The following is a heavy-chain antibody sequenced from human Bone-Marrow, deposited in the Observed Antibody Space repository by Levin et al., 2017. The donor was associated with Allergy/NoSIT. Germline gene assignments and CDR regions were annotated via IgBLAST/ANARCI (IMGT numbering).Heavy chain of an antibody. CDR3: ARGVGGATFFGLSTTKWFDP. D-gene: IGHD3-3*01. J-gene: IGHJ5*02. V-gene: IGHV4-34*01. Sequence: KSSETLSLTCVVSGGAFSLHYWTWIRQRPGKGLEWIGEITHSGSTTYNPSLESRVTMSVDTTKKHFSLHLASVTASDTAIYYCARGVGGATFFGLSTTKWFDPWGQGIPVIVSS. CDR1: GGAFSLHY. CDR2: ITHSGST.